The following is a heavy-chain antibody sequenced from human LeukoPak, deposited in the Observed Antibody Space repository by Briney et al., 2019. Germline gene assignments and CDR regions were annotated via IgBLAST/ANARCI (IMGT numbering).Heavy chain of an antibody. CDR1: GYSFTSYW. V-gene: IGHV5-51*01. CDR2: IYPGDSNT. Sequence: GESLKISCKGSGYSFTSYWIGLARQMPGKGLEWMGIIYPGDSNTRYSPSFQGQVTISADKSISTAYLQWSSLKASDTAMYYCARLAISSIWSAYFDYWGQGTLVTVSS. J-gene: IGHJ4*02. D-gene: IGHD6-13*01. CDR3: ARLAISSIWSAYFDY.